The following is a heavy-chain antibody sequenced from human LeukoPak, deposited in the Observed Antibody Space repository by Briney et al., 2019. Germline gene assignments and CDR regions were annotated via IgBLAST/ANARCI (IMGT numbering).Heavy chain of an antibody. J-gene: IGHJ3*02. Sequence: PGGSLRLFCAASGFTFTNYGMHWVRQAPGKGLEWVAIISFDGRIEYYVDSVKGRFTISRDKSKNTLYLQMNSLRPEDTAVYYCAKERASMGADAFDIWGQGTMVT. CDR3: AKERASMGADAFDI. CDR2: ISFDGRIE. CDR1: GFTFTNYG. V-gene: IGHV3-30*18. D-gene: IGHD1-26*01.